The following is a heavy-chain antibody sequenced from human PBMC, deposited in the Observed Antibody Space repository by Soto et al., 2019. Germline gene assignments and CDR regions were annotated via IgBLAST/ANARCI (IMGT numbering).Heavy chain of an antibody. J-gene: IGHJ5*01. CDR1: GFIFSSHW. V-gene: IGHV3-7*03. Sequence: GGSLRLSCAASGFIFSSHWMTWVRQAPGKGLEWVANIKQSGSEAYYVDSVKGRFTISRDDAKNSLYLQMNTLRVEDTAVYYCARGYNIDSWGQGTLVTVSS. CDR2: IKQSGSEA. CDR3: ARGYNIDS. D-gene: IGHD5-18*01.